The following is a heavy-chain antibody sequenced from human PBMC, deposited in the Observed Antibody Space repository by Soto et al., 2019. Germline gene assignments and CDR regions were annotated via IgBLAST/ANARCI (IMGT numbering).Heavy chain of an antibody. CDR1: GGTFSSYA. CDR2: INPIFGTP. V-gene: IGHV1-69*06. Sequence: SVKVSCNASGGTFSSYAISWVRQAPGQGLEWMGGINPIFGTPHYAQKYQGRVTITADTFTNTAYMELTRLTSDDTAVYFCAREGRHFDYWGQGTLVTVSS. CDR3: AREGRHFDY. J-gene: IGHJ4*02.